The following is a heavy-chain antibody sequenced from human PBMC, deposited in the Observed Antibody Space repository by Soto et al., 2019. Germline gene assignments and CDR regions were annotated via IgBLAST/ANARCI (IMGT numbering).Heavy chain of an antibody. CDR3: ARRGGGNYPYYFDY. J-gene: IGHJ4*02. CDR1: GGFFSDNY. CDR2: IIHSGRT. V-gene: IGHV4-34*12. D-gene: IGHD2-21*01. Sequence: PSETLSLTCAVYGGFFSDNYWSWTRQPPGKGLEWIGEIIHSGRTNYNPSLKSRVTISEDTFKKQFSLKLNSVTDADTAVYYCARRGGGNYPYYFDYWDEGTLVTVSS.